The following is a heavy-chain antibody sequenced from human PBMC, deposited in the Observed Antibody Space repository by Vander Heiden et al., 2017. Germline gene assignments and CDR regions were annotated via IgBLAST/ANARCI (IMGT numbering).Heavy chain of an antibody. CDR1: GFTVGDDA. J-gene: IGHJ6*02. CDR2: IRMKIYGGTT. CDR3: TRVYSYGYNYYGMDV. Sequence: EVQLVESGGGLVKPGRSLRLPCSASGFTVGDDAMSWLRQAPGKGLEWVAFIRMKIYGGTTEYAASVKGRFTISRDDSKNIAYLQMNSLKTEDTAVYYCTRVYSYGYNYYGMDVWGQGTTVTVSS. V-gene: IGHV3-49*05. D-gene: IGHD5-18*01.